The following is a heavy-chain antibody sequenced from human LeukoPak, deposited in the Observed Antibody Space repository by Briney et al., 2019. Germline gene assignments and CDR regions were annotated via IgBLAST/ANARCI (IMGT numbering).Heavy chain of an antibody. Sequence: ASVKVSCKASGGTFSSYAISWVRQAPGQGLEWMGWISAYNGNTNYAQKFQGRVTITAYESTSTAYMELSSLRSEDTAVYYCARGGRNTAMVASFDYWGQGTLVTVSS. V-gene: IGHV1-69*13. CDR1: GGTFSSYA. CDR3: ARGGRNTAMVASFDY. D-gene: IGHD5-18*01. J-gene: IGHJ4*02. CDR2: ISAYNGNT.